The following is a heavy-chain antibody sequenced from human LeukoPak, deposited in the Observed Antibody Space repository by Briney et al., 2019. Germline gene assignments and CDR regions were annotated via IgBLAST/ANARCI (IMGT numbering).Heavy chain of an antibody. CDR1: GGSISSYL. D-gene: IGHD3-10*01. CDR3: ARYGSGSYSDDHFQH. J-gene: IGHJ1*01. V-gene: IGHV4-59*01. CDR2: IYNSGNT. Sequence: SGTLSLTCTVSGGSISSYLWSWIRQPPGKGLEWIGYIYNSGNTNYNPSLKSRVTISVDTSKNQFSLKLSSVTAADTAVYYCARYGSGSYSDDHFQHWGQGTLVTVSS.